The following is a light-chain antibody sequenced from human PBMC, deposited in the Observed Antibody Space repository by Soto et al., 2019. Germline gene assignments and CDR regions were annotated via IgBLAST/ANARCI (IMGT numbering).Light chain of an antibody. CDR1: QSVSSSY. Sequence: ENVLPQSPGTLSLSPCERATLSCRASQSVSSSYLAWYQQKPGQAPRLLIYGASTRATGIPARFSGSGSGTDFTLTITSLEPEDFAVYYCQQRYNWPPTFGQGTRLEI. V-gene: IGKV3D-20*02. CDR3: QQRYNWPPT. J-gene: IGKJ5*01. CDR2: GAS.